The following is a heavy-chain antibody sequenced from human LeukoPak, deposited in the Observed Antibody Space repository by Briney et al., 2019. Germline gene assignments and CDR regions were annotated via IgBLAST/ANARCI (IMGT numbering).Heavy chain of an antibody. CDR1: GGSISSYY. CDR2: IYPSGST. V-gene: IGHV4-4*07. J-gene: IGHJ3*02. CDR3: VRETRGYCSTTTCARNAFDI. Sequence: SETLSLTCTVSGGSISSYYWSWIRQPPGKGLEWIGRIYPSGSTNYNPSLKSRVFMSEDTSKNQLSLKLSSVTAADTAVYYCVRETRGYCSTTTCARNAFDIWGQGTLVTVSS. D-gene: IGHD2-2*01.